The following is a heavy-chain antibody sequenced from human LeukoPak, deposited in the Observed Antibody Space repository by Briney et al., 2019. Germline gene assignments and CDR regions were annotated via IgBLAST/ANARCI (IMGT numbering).Heavy chain of an antibody. J-gene: IGHJ6*03. CDR2: IYASGST. Sequence: SGTLSLTCSVSGGSIRSYYWNWMRQSPGKGLEWIGYIYASGSTNYNPSLKSRVTISVDTSKNQFSLRLSSVTAADTAVYYCARGVRGWSGTSGYYYMDVWGRGTTVTVSS. CDR3: ARGVRGWSGTSGYYYMDV. CDR1: GGSIRSYY. V-gene: IGHV4-4*09. D-gene: IGHD3/OR15-3a*01.